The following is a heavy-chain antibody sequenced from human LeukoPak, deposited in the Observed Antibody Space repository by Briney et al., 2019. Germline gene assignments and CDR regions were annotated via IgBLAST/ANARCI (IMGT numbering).Heavy chain of an antibody. D-gene: IGHD2-2*02. CDR1: GGTFSSYA. J-gene: IGHJ3*02. V-gene: IGHV1-69*05. CDR3: ARVRVVVPAAIPHDAFDI. Sequence: SVKVSCKASGGTFSSYAISWVRRAPGQGLEWMGGIIPISGTANYAQKFQGRVTITTDESTSTAYMELSSLRSEDTAVYYCARVRVVVPAAIPHDAFDIWGRGTMVTVSS. CDR2: IIPISGTA.